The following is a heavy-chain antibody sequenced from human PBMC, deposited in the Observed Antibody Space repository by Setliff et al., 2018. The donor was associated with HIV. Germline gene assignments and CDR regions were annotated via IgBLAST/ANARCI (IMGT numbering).Heavy chain of an antibody. CDR2: IRYDGSNK. Sequence: PGGSLRLSCAASGFTFSSYGMHWVRQAPGKGLEWVAFIRYDGSNKYYADSVKGRFTISRDNSKNTLHLQMNSLRAEDTAVYYCAKEHYERSGFSNWGQGTLVTVSS. D-gene: IGHD3-22*01. V-gene: IGHV3-30*02. J-gene: IGHJ4*02. CDR1: GFTFSSYG. CDR3: AKEHYERSGFSN.